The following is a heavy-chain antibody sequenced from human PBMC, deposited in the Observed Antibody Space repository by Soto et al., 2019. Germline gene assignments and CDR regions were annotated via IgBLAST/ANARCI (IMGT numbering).Heavy chain of an antibody. Sequence: QVQLQESGPGLVKPSGTLSLTCAVSSGSITSSNWWSWVRQPPGKGLEWIGEVSHTGNTNYIPSLKSRVTISVDTSRNQFSLRLSSVTAADTAVYYCARNRYGGYDFDYWGQGSLVTVSS. D-gene: IGHD5-12*01. CDR2: VSHTGNT. CDR3: ARNRYGGYDFDY. CDR1: SGSITSSNW. V-gene: IGHV4-4*02. J-gene: IGHJ4*02.